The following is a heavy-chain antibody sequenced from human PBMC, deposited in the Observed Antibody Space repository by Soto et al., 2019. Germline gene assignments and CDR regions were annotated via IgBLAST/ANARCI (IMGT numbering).Heavy chain of an antibody. CDR1: GFTFSSYA. J-gene: IGHJ3*02. CDR3: ARDTDDAFDI. V-gene: IGHV3-30-3*01. Sequence: GVLRLSCAASGFTFSSYAMHWVRQAPGKGLEWVAVISYDGSNKYYADSVKGRFTISRDNSKNTLYLQMNSLRAEDTAVYYCARDTDDAFDIWGQGTMVTVSS. CDR2: ISYDGSNK.